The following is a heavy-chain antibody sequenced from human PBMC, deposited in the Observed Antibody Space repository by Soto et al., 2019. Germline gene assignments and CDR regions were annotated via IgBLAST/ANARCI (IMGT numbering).Heavy chain of an antibody. CDR3: ARGGGPDIAYGMDV. Sequence: CDVSGGSISSINWWSWVRQPPGKGLQWIGEIYHSGSTTYNPSLKSRVTISVDKSKNQFSLKLKTVTAADTAIYYCARGGGPDIAYGMDVWGQGTTVTVSS. J-gene: IGHJ6*02. D-gene: IGHD5-12*01. V-gene: IGHV4-4*02. CDR1: GGSISSINW. CDR2: IYHSGST.